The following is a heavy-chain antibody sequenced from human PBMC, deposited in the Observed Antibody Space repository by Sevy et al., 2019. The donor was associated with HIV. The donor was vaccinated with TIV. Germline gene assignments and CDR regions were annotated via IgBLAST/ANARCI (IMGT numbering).Heavy chain of an antibody. J-gene: IGHJ4*02. Sequence: GSLRLSCAASGFTFSSYSMNWVRQAPGKGLEWVSSISSSSSYIYYADSVKGRFTISRDNAKNSLYLQMNSLRAEDTAVYYCATGVTAGTLNSLFDYWGQGTLVTVSS. CDR2: ISSSSSYI. CDR3: ATGVTAGTLNSLFDY. V-gene: IGHV3-21*01. D-gene: IGHD6-19*01. CDR1: GFTFSSYS.